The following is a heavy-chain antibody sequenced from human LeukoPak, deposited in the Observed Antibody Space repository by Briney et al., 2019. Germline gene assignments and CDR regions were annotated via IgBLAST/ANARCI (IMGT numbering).Heavy chain of an antibody. Sequence: GGSLRLSCAASGLTFSNAWMSWVRQAPGEGLEWVGRIKRKTDGETTEYVAPVKGRFTISRDESKNTLYLQMNSLKTEDTCVFYCATASSGLFYWGQGTLVTLSS. D-gene: IGHD3-16*01. CDR1: GLTFSNAW. CDR2: IKRKTDGETT. CDR3: ATASSGLFY. V-gene: IGHV3-15*01. J-gene: IGHJ4*02.